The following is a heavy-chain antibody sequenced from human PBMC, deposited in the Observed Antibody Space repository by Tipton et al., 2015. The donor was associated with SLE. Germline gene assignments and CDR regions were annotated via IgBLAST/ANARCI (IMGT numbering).Heavy chain of an antibody. CDR2: ISSSSSTI. D-gene: IGHD6-19*01. CDR1: GFTFSSYS. Sequence: SLRLSCAASGFTFSSYSMNWVRQAPGKGLEWVSYISSSSSTIYYADSVKGRFTISRDNSKNTLYVQMNSLRAEDTAVYYCAKVPYSSGWYVFDYWGQGTLVTVSA. J-gene: IGHJ4*02. V-gene: IGHV3-48*01. CDR3: AKVPYSSGWYVFDY.